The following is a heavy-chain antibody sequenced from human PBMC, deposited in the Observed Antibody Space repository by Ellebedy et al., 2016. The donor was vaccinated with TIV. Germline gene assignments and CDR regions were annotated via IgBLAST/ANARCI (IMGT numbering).Heavy chain of an antibody. J-gene: IGHJ4*02. Sequence: SETLSLTCTVSGYSISSGYYWGWIRQPPGKGLEWIGYIYYSGSTYYNPSLKSRVTISEDTSKNQFSLKLSSVTAADTAVYYCAREGYSSSPDYWGQGTLVTVSS. D-gene: IGHD6-13*01. CDR2: IYYSGST. CDR3: AREGYSSSPDY. CDR1: GYSISSGYY. V-gene: IGHV4-38-2*02.